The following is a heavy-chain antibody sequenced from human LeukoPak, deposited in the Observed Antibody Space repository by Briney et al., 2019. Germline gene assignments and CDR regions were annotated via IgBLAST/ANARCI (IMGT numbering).Heavy chain of an antibody. CDR3: AINIAAAGTAYYYYGMDV. V-gene: IGHV1-18*01. CDR2: ISAYNGNT. Sequence: ASVKVSCTASGYTFTSYGISWVRQAPGQGLEWMGWISAYNGNTNYAQKLQGRVTMTTDTSTSTAYMELRSLRSDDTAVYYCAINIAAAGTAYYYYGMDVWGQGTTVTVSS. J-gene: IGHJ6*02. D-gene: IGHD6-13*01. CDR1: GYTFTSYG.